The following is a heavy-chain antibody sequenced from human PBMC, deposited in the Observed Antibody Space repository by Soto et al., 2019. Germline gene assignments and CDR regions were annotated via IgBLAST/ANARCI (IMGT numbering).Heavy chain of an antibody. Sequence: QVQLVQSGSEVKKPGASVKVAGKASGYTFSHYYIHWVRQAPGQGPECMGIIKPSCGSTTYAQNFQGRVTMTRDTSTITVDLEISSLRSEDPAAYYFARAVVIPTAPVSLDNWGQGTMVTVSS. CDR2: IKPSCGST. CDR1: GYTFSHYY. V-gene: IGHV1-46*01. J-gene: IGHJ4*02. D-gene: IGHD2-21*01. CDR3: ARAVVIPTAPVSLDN.